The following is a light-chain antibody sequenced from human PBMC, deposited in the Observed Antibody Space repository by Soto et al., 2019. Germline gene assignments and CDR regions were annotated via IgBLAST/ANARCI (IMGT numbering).Light chain of an antibody. J-gene: IGKJ5*01. Sequence: EIVLTQSPATLSLSPGERATLSCRASQSVSTYLAWYQQRRGQAPRVLIYDASNRATGIPARFSGSGSGADFTRPISSLEPEDFAVYYCQQRGSWPPTFGQGTRLDIK. CDR2: DAS. CDR3: QQRGSWPPT. CDR1: QSVSTY. V-gene: IGKV3-11*01.